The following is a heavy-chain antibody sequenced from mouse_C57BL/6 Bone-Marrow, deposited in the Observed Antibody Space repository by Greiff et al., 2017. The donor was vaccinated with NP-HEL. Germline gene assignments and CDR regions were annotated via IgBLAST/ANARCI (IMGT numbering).Heavy chain of an antibody. Sequence: LVESGAELARPGASVKLSCKASGYTFTSYGISWVKQRTGQGLEWIGEIYPRSGNTYYNEKFKGKATLTADKSSSTAYMELRSLTSEDSAVYFCARLAYSNYPYYAMDYWGQGTSVTVSS. D-gene: IGHD2-5*01. J-gene: IGHJ4*01. CDR3: ARLAYSNYPYYAMDY. CDR2: IYPRSGNT. V-gene: IGHV1-81*01. CDR1: GYTFTSYG.